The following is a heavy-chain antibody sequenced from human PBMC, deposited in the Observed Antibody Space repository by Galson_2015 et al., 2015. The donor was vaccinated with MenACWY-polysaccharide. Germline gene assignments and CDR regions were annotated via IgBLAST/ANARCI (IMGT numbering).Heavy chain of an antibody. Sequence: SLRLSCAASGFTFSSYAMTWVRQAPGTGLEWVSSITYGAYSTYYADSVKGRFTISRDNSKNTLYLQMNSLRAEDTAVYYCAKNSTRSYTFDYYGMDAWGQGTTVTVSS. CDR3: AKNSTRSYTFDYYGMDA. CDR1: GFTFSSYA. CDR2: ITYGAYST. J-gene: IGHJ6*02. D-gene: IGHD2/OR15-2a*01. V-gene: IGHV3-23*01.